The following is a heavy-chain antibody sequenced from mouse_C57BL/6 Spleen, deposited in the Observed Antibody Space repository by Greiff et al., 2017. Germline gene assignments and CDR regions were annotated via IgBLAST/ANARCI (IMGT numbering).Heavy chain of an antibody. Sequence: VQLQQSGAELVRPGTSVKVSCKASGYAFTNYLIEWVKQRPGQGLEWIGVINPGSGGTNYNEKFKGKAKLTADKSSSTAYMQLSSLTSEDSAVYFCARSGGNYVAWFAYWGQGTLVTVSA. V-gene: IGHV1-54*01. CDR3: ARSGGNYVAWFAY. D-gene: IGHD1-1*02. CDR2: INPGSGGT. J-gene: IGHJ3*01. CDR1: GYAFTNYL.